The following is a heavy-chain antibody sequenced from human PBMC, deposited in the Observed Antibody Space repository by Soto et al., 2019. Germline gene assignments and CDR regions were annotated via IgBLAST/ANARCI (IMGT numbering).Heavy chain of an antibody. J-gene: IGHJ4*02. CDR1: GYTFTNYA. Sequence: QVQLVQSGAEVRKPGASVKVSCKASGYTFTNYAMHWVRQAPGQRLEWMGWIIAGNGNTKYSQSFQGRVTITADTSASTSCMELRSLRSEDTAGYYRTRARCDYFPDFDSWGQGTVVTVSS. CDR3: TRARCDYFPDFDS. CDR2: IIAGNGNT. V-gene: IGHV1-3*01. D-gene: IGHD4-17*01.